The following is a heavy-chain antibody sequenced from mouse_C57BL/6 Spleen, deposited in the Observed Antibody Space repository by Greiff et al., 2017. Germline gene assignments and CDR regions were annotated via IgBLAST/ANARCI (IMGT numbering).Heavy chain of an antibody. D-gene: IGHD2-3*01. J-gene: IGHJ1*03. CDR2: IYPGSGNT. V-gene: IGHV1-76*01. CDR3: ARLGWDGYGYFDV. Sequence: QVQLQQSGAELVRPGASVKLSCKASGYTFTDYYINWVKQRPGQGLEWIARIYPGSGNTYYNEKFKGKATLTAEKSSSTAYMQLSSLTSEDSAVYFCARLGWDGYGYFDVWGTGTTVTVSS. CDR1: GYTFTDYY.